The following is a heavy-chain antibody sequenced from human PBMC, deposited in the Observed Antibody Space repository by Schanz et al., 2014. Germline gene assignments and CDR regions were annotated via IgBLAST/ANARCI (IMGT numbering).Heavy chain of an antibody. CDR1: GFPFSSYD. CDR3: ARDFHGYGPHLDY. J-gene: IGHJ4*02. V-gene: IGHV3-30*02. D-gene: IGHD5-12*01. Sequence: VQLLESGGGLVQPGGSLRLSCVASGFPFSSYDVFWVRQAPGKGLEWVAILWHDGSKKYYADSVKGRFTVSRDNSKNTLYLQLNSLRAEDTAVYYCARDFHGYGPHLDYWGQGSLVTVSS. CDR2: LWHDGSKK.